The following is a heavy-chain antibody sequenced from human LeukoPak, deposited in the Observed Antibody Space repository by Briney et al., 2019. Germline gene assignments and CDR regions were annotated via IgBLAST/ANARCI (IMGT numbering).Heavy chain of an antibody. D-gene: IGHD3-3*01. CDR2: IRYDGSNK. Sequence: GGSLRLSCAASGFTFSSCGMHWVRQAPGKGLEWVAFIRYDGSNKYYADSVKGRFTISRDNSKNTLYLQMNSLRAEDTAVYYCAKDAPAHGAPFWDYWGQGTLVTVSS. V-gene: IGHV3-30*02. CDR3: AKDAPAHGAPFWDY. J-gene: IGHJ4*02. CDR1: GFTFSSCG.